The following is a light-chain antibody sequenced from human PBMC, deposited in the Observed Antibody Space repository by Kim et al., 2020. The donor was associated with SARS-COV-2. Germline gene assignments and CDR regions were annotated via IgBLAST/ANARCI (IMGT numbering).Light chain of an antibody. CDR1: YSDVGGAGD. V-gene: IGLV2-8*01. CDR3: SSYAGGNNYV. J-gene: IGLJ1*01. Sequence: GRSVTSACTGPYSDVGGAGDVSWSQQHPGGAPKLIIYEVIKRPSGVPDRFSGAKSGNPASLTVSGLQADDEADYYCSSYAGGNNYVFGTGTKVTVL. CDR2: EVI.